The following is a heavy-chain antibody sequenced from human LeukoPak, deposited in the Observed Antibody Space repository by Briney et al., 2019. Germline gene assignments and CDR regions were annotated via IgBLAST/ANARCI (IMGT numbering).Heavy chain of an antibody. CDR1: GYTFTSYA. V-gene: IGHV7-4-1*02. D-gene: IGHD2-21*01. J-gene: IGHJ4*02. CDR2: INTNTGNP. Sequence: ASVTVSCKASGYTFTSYAMNWVRQAPGQGLEWMGWINTNTGNPTYAQGFTGRFVFSLDTSVSTAYLQISSLKAEDTAVYYCASGDPELGVDYWGQGTLVTVSS. CDR3: ASGDPELGVDY.